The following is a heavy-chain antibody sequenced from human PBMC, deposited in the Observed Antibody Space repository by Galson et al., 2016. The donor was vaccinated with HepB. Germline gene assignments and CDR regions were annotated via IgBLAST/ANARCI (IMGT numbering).Heavy chain of an antibody. CDR1: GFTFSSYA. J-gene: IGHJ6*04. V-gene: IGHV3-30-3*01. CDR2: ISFDGSNN. Sequence: SLRLSCAASGFTFSSYAMHWVRQAPGKGLEWVAVISFDGSNNFYADSVKGRFTISRDNSKNTLYLQMNSLRAEDTAVYYCARDGGSRRWPLDYYYGMDVWGKGTTVTVSS. CDR3: ARDGGSRRWPLDYYYGMDV. D-gene: IGHD4-23*01.